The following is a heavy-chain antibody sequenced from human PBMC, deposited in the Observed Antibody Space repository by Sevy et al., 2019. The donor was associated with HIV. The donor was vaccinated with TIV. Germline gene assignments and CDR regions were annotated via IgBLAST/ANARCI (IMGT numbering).Heavy chain of an antibody. CDR3: ATWLRVDPEAFDI. Sequence: GGSLRLSCAASGFTASSNYMTWVRQAPGKGLEWVSIIYNGGDTYYADFVKGRFTISRDNSKNTLYLQMNSLRPEDTAVYYCATWLRVDPEAFDIWGQGTMVTVSS. CDR2: IYNGGDT. V-gene: IGHV3-53*01. CDR1: GFTASSNY. J-gene: IGHJ3*02. D-gene: IGHD3-10*01.